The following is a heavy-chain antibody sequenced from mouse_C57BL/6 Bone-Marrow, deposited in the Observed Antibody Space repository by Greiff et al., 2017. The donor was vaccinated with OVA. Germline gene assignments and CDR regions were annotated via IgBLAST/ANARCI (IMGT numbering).Heavy chain of an antibody. CDR3: ARMDDYDE. D-gene: IGHD2-4*01. Sequence: EVQLQQSGAELVRPGSSVKMSCKTSGYTFTSYGINWVKQRPGQGLEWIGYIYLGNGYTEYNEKFKGKATLTSDTSSSTAYMQLSSLTSEDSAIYFCARMDDYDEWGQGTSVTVSS. J-gene: IGHJ4*01. CDR1: GYTFTSYG. CDR2: IYLGNGYT. V-gene: IGHV1-58*01.